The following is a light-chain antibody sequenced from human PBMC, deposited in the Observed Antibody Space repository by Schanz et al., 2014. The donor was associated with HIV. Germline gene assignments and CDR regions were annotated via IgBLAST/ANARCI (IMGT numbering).Light chain of an antibody. V-gene: IGKV3-11*01. CDR2: DAF. J-gene: IGKJ5*01. CDR3: QQRSSWLGIT. CDR1: QSVSRY. Sequence: EIVLTQSPATLSLSPGERATLSCRASQSVSRYLAWYQQKPGQAPRLLIYDAFNRATGIPARFSGSGSGTDFTLTISSLEPEDFAVYYCQQRSSWLGITFGQGTRLEIK.